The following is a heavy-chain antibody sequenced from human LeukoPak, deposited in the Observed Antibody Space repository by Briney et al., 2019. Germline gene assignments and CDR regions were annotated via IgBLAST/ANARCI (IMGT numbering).Heavy chain of an antibody. Sequence: GASVKVSCKASGYTFTTYGVSWVRQAPGQGLEWMGWISAYNGNTNYAQKLQGRVTMTTDTSTTTASMELRSLKSDDTAVYYCARGGAGYCSGGSCPKNWFDPWGQGTLVTVSS. V-gene: IGHV1-18*01. CDR3: ARGGAGYCSGGSCPKNWFDP. J-gene: IGHJ5*02. CDR2: ISAYNGNT. D-gene: IGHD2-15*01. CDR1: GYTFTTYG.